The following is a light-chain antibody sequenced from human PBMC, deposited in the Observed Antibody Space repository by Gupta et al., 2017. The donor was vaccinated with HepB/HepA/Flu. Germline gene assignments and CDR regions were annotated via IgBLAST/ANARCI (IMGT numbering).Light chain of an antibody. Sequence: QYVLTQPPSASGTPGQRVTISCSGSSSNIGSNYVYWYQQLPGTAPKLLIYRNNQRPSGVPDRFSGSKSGTSASLAISGLLSEDEADYYCAAWEDSLSGLLVFGGGTKLTVL. CDR3: AAWEDSLSGLLV. CDR2: RNN. CDR1: SSNIGSNY. V-gene: IGLV1-47*01. J-gene: IGLJ2*01.